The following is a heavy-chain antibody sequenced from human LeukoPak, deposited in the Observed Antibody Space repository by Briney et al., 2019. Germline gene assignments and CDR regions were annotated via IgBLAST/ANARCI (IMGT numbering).Heavy chain of an antibody. J-gene: IGHJ4*02. CDR3: AIPPGYCGNDCSFDH. CDR2: IYPGDYET. V-gene: IGHV5-51*01. Sequence: GASLQISWEGSGYIFSNYWIGWVRQLPGKGLEWMGIIYPGDYETRYSPSFQGLVTISVDKSISTAYLQWSSLKASDTAMYYCAIPPGYCGNDCSFDHWGQGTLVTVSS. CDR1: GYIFSNYW. D-gene: IGHD2-21*02.